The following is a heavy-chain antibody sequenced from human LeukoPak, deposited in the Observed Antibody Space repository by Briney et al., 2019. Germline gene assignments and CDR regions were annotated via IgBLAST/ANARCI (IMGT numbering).Heavy chain of an antibody. CDR1: GYTFTSYY. V-gene: IGHV1-46*01. Sequence: ASVKVSCKASGYTFTSYYIHWVRQAPGQGLEWMGIIRPSGGRASYPQNFQGRVTMAMDMSASTVHMELSSLTSEDTAMYYCAREPPESFRFDYWGQGAPVTVSS. CDR2: IRPSGGRA. D-gene: IGHD3-16*02. J-gene: IGHJ4*02. CDR3: AREPPESFRFDY.